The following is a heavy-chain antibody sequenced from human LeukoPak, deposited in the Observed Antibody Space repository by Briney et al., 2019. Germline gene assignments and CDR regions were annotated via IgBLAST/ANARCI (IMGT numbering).Heavy chain of an antibody. J-gene: IGHJ4*01. Sequence: PSETLSLTCGVYGGSFNGFYLTWIRQPPGKGLEWIGEIHPSGSPYYNPSLKGRVTISVDTSKNQFSLTMNSLTAADAAIYYCARGLDSYKCGNYWGQGTLVTVST. CDR1: GGSFNGFY. V-gene: IGHV4-34*01. CDR3: ARGLDSYKCGNY. CDR2: IHPSGSP. D-gene: IGHD5-24*01.